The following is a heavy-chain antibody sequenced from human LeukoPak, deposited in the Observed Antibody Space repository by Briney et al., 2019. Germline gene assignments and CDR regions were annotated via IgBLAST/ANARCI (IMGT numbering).Heavy chain of an antibody. V-gene: IGHV1-18*01. CDR3: ARDVGYYGSGSYWSINYYYYGMDV. CDR1: GYTFTSYG. D-gene: IGHD3-10*01. Sequence: AASVKVSCKASGYTFTSYGISWVRQAPGQGLEWMGWISAYNGNTNYAQKLQGRVTMTTDTSTSTAYMELRSLRSDDTAVYYCARDVGYYGSGSYWSINYYYYGMDVGGQGTTVTVS. CDR2: ISAYNGNT. J-gene: IGHJ6*02.